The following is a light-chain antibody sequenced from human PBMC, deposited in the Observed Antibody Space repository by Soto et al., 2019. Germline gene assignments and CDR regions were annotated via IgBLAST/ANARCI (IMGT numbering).Light chain of an antibody. CDR3: QHDYNLLT. J-gene: IGKJ4*01. CDR2: GAS. V-gene: IGKV3D-7*01. CDR1: QSVDNSH. Sequence: ETVFTQSPRALYFSHGERVTLSCRASQSVDNSHVAWYQQRRGLPPRLLIYGASNRATAIPARFSGSGSGTDFTLTVSSLQPEDFAVYYCQHDYNLLTFGGGTKVDIK.